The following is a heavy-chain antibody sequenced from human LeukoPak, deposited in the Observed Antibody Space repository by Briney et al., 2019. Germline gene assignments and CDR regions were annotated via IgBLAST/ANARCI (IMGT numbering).Heavy chain of an antibody. CDR1: GYTFSDYY. J-gene: IGHJ4*02. CDR2: IIPIFGTA. Sequence: GASVKVSCTASGYTFSDYYIHWLRQAPGQGLEWMGGIIPIFGTANYAQKFQGRVTITADESTSTAYMELSSLRSEDTAVYYCARGQTLYYEDLGYFDYWGQGTLVTVSS. D-gene: IGHD3-22*01. CDR3: ARGQTLYYEDLGYFDY. V-gene: IGHV1-69*13.